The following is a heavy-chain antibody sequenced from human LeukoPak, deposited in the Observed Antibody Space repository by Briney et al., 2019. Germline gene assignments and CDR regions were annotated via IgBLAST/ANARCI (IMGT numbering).Heavy chain of an antibody. Sequence: SETLSLTCTVSGGSISSYYWSWIRQPPGKGLEWIGYIYYSGSANYNPSLKSRVTISVDTSKNQFSLKLRSVTAADTAIYYCARHLNYYGSGSYGAYYYYGMDVWGQGTTVTVSS. V-gene: IGHV4-59*08. CDR3: ARHLNYYGSGSYGAYYYYGMDV. CDR1: GGSISSYY. CDR2: IYYSGSA. D-gene: IGHD3-10*01. J-gene: IGHJ6*02.